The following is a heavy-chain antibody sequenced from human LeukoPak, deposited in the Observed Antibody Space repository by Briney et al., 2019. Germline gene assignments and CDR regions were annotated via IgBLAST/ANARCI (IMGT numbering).Heavy chain of an antibody. D-gene: IGHD1-1*01. CDR1: GFTFSSYA. V-gene: IGHV3-23*01. J-gene: IGHJ4*02. CDR2: ISGSGGNT. Sequence: GGSLRLSCAASGFTFSSYAMGWVRQAPGKGLEWVSAISGSGGNTYYADSVKGRFTISRDNSKNTLYLQMNTLRAEDTAVYYCAKMDWNDHYFDFWGQGTLVTVSS. CDR3: AKMDWNDHYFDF.